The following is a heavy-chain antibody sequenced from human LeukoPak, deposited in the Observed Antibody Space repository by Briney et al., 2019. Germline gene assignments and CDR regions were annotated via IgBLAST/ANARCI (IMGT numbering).Heavy chain of an antibody. CDR2: IYHSGTT. CDR1: GYSISSGYY. Sequence: SETLSLTCAVSGYSISSGYYWGWIRQPPGKGLEWIGSIYHSGTTYYNPSLKSRVTISVDTSKNQFSLKLSSVTAADTAVYYCARESAAAGPVFDYWGQGTLVTVSS. D-gene: IGHD6-13*01. CDR3: ARESAAAGPVFDY. V-gene: IGHV4-38-2*02. J-gene: IGHJ4*02.